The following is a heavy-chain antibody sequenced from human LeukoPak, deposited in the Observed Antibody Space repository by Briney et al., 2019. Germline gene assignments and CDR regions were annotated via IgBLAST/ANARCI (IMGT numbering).Heavy chain of an antibody. CDR1: GGSISSGGYY. D-gene: IGHD4-17*01. CDR2: IYYSGGT. CDR3: ARVRGDYGSVT. Sequence: PSQTLSLTCTVSGGSISSGGYYWSWIRQPPGKGLEWIGYIYYSGGTNYNPSLKSRVTISVDTSKNQFSLKLTSVTAADTAVYYCARVRGDYGSVTWGQGTLVTVSS. V-gene: IGHV4-61*08. J-gene: IGHJ5*02.